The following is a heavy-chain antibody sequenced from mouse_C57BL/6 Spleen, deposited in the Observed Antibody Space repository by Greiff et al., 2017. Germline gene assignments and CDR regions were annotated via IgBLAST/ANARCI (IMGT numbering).Heavy chain of an antibody. CDR3: TRGRGDLRYYGSSPYWYFDV. J-gene: IGHJ1*03. CDR1: GFTFSSYA. V-gene: IGHV5-9-1*02. CDR2: ISSGGDYI. Sequence: EVHLVESGEGLVKPGGSLKLSCAASGFTFSSYAMSWVRQTPEKRLEWVAYISSGGDYIYYADTVKGRFTISRDNARNTLYLQMSSLKSEDTAMYYCTRGRGDLRYYGSSPYWYFDVWGTGTTVTVSS. D-gene: IGHD1-1*01.